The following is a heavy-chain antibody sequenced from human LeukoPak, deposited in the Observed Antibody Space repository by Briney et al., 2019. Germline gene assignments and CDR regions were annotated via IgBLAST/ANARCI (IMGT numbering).Heavy chain of an antibody. Sequence: ASVKVSCKASGYTFTSYGISWVRQAPGQGLEWMGWISAYNGNTNYAQKLQGRVTMTTDTSTGTAYMELRSLRSDDTAVYYCARDLYDFWSGYPMFDYWGQGTLVTVSS. D-gene: IGHD3-3*01. CDR2: ISAYNGNT. CDR3: ARDLYDFWSGYPMFDY. CDR1: GYTFTSYG. J-gene: IGHJ4*02. V-gene: IGHV1-18*01.